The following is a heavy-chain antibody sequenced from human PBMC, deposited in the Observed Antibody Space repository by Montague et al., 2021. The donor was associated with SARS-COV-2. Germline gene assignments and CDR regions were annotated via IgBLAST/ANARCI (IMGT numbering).Heavy chain of an antibody. V-gene: IGHV2-70*01. J-gene: IGHJ6*02. Sequence: PALVKPTQTLTLTCTFSGFSLSTSGMCVSWIRQPPGKALEWLALXDWXDDEYYSTSLKTRLTISKDTSKNQVVLTMTNMDPVDTATYYCARINSDPLDYYYYGMDVWGQGTTVTVSS. CDR3: ARINSDPLDYYYYGMDV. CDR1: GFSLSTSGMC. CDR2: XDWXDDE. D-gene: IGHD1-1*01.